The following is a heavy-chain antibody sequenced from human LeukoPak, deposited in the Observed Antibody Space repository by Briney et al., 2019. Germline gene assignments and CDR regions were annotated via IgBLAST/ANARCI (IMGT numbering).Heavy chain of an antibody. D-gene: IGHD2-15*01. V-gene: IGHV3-21*01. CDR2: ISSSSSYI. J-gene: IGHJ3*02. CDR3: ARDQGAYCSGGSCTAFDI. CDR1: GFGFSSYS. Sequence: KPGGSLRLSCAASGFGFSSYSMNWVRQAPGKGLEWISSISSSSSYIYYADSVKGRFTISRGNAKNSLYLQMNSLRAGDTAVYYCARDQGAYCSGGSCTAFDIWGQGAMVTVSS.